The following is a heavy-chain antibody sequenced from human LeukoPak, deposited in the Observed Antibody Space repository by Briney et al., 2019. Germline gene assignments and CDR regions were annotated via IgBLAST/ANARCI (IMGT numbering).Heavy chain of an antibody. V-gene: IGHV1-18*01. Sequence: ASVKVSCKASGYTFTSYGISWVRQAPGQGLEWMGWISAYNGSTNYAQKLQGRVTMTTDTSTSAAYMELRSLRSDDTAVYYCARVMTYYDFWSGYYRYYFDYWGQGTLVTVSS. J-gene: IGHJ4*02. CDR2: ISAYNGST. CDR3: ARVMTYYDFWSGYYRYYFDY. D-gene: IGHD3-3*01. CDR1: GYTFTSYG.